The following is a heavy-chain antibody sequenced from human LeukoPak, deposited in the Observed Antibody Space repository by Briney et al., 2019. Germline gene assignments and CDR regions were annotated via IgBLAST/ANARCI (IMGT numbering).Heavy chain of an antibody. J-gene: IGHJ2*01. Sequence: SVKVSCKASGGTFSSYAISWVRQAPGQGLEWMGRIIPILGIANYAQKFQGRVTITADKSTSTAYMELSSLRSEDTAVYYCAGAPFDDILTGTDPMDWYFDLWGRGTLVTVSS. CDR1: GGTFSSYA. V-gene: IGHV1-69*04. CDR3: AGAPFDDILTGTDPMDWYFDL. CDR2: IIPILGIA. D-gene: IGHD3-9*01.